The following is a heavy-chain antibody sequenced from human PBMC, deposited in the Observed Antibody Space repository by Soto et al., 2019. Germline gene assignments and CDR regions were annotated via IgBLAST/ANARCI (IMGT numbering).Heavy chain of an antibody. J-gene: IGHJ4*02. Sequence: GGALRLSCAASGFTFSRYAMSWVRQAPGKGLEWGSAISGSGGSTYYVDSVKGRFTISRDNSKNTLYLQMNSLRAEDTAVYHCAKYILITMVRRVVTFDFSGQGTLVTVSS. CDR2: ISGSGGST. D-gene: IGHD3-10*01. CDR3: AKYILITMVRRVVTFDF. CDR1: GFTFSRYA. V-gene: IGHV3-23*01.